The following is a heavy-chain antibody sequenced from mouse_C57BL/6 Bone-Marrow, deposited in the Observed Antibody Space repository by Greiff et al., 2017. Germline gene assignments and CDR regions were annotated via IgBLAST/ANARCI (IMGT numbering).Heavy chain of an antibody. CDR3: ARAGAIYYGNYVGYAMDY. D-gene: IGHD2-1*01. CDR2: ISDGGSYT. V-gene: IGHV5-4*03. Sequence: EVKLVESGGGLVKPGGSLKLSCAASGFTFSSYAMSWVRQTPEKRLEWVATISDGGSYTYKPDNVKGRFTISRDNAKNNLDLQMSHLKSEDTAMYYCARAGAIYYGNYVGYAMDYWGQGTSVTVSS. J-gene: IGHJ4*01. CDR1: GFTFSSYA.